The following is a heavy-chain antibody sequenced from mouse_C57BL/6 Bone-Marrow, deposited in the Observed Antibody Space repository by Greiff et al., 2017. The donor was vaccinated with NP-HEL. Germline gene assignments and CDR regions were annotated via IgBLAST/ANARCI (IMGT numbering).Heavy chain of an antibody. CDR1: GYAFSSSW. CDR3: EKANWYFLFDY. J-gene: IGHJ2*01. CDR2: IYPGDGDT. D-gene: IGHD4-1*01. V-gene: IGHV1-82*01. Sequence: QVQLQQSGPELVKPGASVKLSCKASGYAFSSSWMNWVKQRPGQGLEWIGRIYPGDGDTNYNGKFKGKATLTADKSSSTAYMQLSSLTSEDSAVYFCEKANWYFLFDYWGQGNTLTVSA.